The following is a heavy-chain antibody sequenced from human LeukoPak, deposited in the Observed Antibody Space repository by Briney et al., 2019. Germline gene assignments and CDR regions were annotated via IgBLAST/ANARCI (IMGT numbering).Heavy chain of an antibody. V-gene: IGHV5-51*01. CDR3: ATVGYYYDSSGLLFDY. D-gene: IGHD3-22*01. Sequence: GESLKISCKGSGYSFTSYWIGWVRQMPGKGLGWMGIIYPGDSDTRYSPSFQGQVTISADKSISTAYLQWSSLKASDTAMYYCATVGYYYDSSGLLFDYWGQGTLVTVSS. CDR2: IYPGDSDT. J-gene: IGHJ4*02. CDR1: GYSFTSYW.